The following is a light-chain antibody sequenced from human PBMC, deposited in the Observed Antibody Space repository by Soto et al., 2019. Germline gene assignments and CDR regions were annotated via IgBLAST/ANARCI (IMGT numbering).Light chain of an antibody. J-gene: IGKJ2*01. V-gene: IGKV1-5*03. CDR3: QQYNSYSRA. CDR1: QSISSW. CDR2: KAS. Sequence: DIQMTQSPSTLSASVGDRVTITCRASQSISSWLAWYQQKLGKAPKLLIYKASSLESGGPSRFSGSGSGTEFTRTISSLQPDDFATYYCQQYNSYSRAFGQGTKLEIK.